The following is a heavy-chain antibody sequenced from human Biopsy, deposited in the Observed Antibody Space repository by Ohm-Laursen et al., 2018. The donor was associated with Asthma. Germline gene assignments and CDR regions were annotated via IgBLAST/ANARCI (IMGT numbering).Heavy chain of an antibody. CDR3: ARGTIVAGIDY. CDR1: GGSVSSGKYY. CDR2: IFYSGAT. D-gene: IGHD5-12*01. J-gene: IGHJ4*02. V-gene: IGHV4-61*01. Sequence: SETLSLTWSVSGGSVSSGKYYWSWIRQPPGKGLEWIAYIFYSGATNYNPALKSRVAQSIDTSKSQFSLRLNSLSAADTAVYYCARGTIVAGIDYWGRGTLVTVSS.